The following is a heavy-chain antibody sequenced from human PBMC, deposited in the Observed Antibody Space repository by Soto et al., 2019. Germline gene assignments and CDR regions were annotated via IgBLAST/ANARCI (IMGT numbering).Heavy chain of an antibody. J-gene: IGHJ4*02. V-gene: IGHV3-48*01. CDR1: GFTFSSYS. CDR2: IIGSSSAI. Sequence: EVHLVESGGGLVQPGGSLRLSCAASGFTFSSYSMNWVRLAPGKGLEWVSYIIGSSSAIYYADSVKGRFTVSRDNAKNSLYLQMNSLRAEDTAVYYCARGFTGLWSQGTLVTVSS. D-gene: IGHD3-16*01. CDR3: ARGFTGL.